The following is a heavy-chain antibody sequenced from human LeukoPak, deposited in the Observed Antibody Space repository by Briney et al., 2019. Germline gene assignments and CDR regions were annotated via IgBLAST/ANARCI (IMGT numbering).Heavy chain of an antibody. D-gene: IGHD6-13*01. J-gene: IGHJ3*02. Sequence: SETLSLTCTVSGGSISSYYWSWIRRPPGKGLEWIGYIYYSGSTNYNPSLKSRVTISVDTSKNQFSLKLSSVTAADTAVYYCAREQQPDDAFDIWGQGTMVTVSS. CDR3: AREQQPDDAFDI. CDR2: IYYSGST. V-gene: IGHV4-59*01. CDR1: GGSISSYY.